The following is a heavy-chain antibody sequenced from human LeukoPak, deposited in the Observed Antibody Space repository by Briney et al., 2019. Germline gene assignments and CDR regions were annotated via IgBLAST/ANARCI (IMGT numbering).Heavy chain of an antibody. CDR2: INHSGST. CDR1: GWSFSGYY. D-gene: IGHD6-13*01. CDR3: ARGRIAAAGTGPYYYYGMDV. J-gene: IGHJ6*02. V-gene: IGHV4-34*01. Sequence: SETLSLTCAVYGWSFSGYYWNWIRQPPGKGLEWIGEINHSGSTNYNPSLKSRVTISVDTSKNQFSLKLSSVTAADTAVYYCARGRIAAAGTGPYYYYGMDVWGQGTTVTVSS.